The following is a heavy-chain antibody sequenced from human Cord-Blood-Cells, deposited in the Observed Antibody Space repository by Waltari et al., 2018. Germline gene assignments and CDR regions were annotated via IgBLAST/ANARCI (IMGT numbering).Heavy chain of an antibody. V-gene: IGHV3-74*01. J-gene: IGHJ1*01. CDR2: INSDGSST. D-gene: IGHD4-17*01. CDR3: ARDYGDYAEYFQH. CDR1: GFTFSSYW. Sequence: EVQLVESGGGLVQPGGSLRLSCAASGFTFSSYWMHWVRQAPGKGLVSVSRINSDGSSTSYADSVKGRFTISRDNAKNTLYLQMNSLRAEDTAVYYCARDYGDYAEYFQHWGQGTLVTVSS.